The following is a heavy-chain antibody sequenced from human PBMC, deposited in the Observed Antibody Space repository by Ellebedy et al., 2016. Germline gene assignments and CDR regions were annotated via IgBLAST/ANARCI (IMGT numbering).Heavy chain of an antibody. J-gene: IGHJ5*02. D-gene: IGHD3-10*01. CDR2: INPHTGVT. CDR1: GYTLSDYF. CDR3: ALATTILPFGDDYYYP. V-gene: IGHV1-2*02. Sequence: ASVKVSXKAFGYTLSDYFMYWIRQAPGQGLEYMGSINPHTGVTGSAQKFRGRITMTRDTSIHTAYLEVDRLTSDDTAVYFCALATTILPFGDDYYYPWGQGTPVTVSS.